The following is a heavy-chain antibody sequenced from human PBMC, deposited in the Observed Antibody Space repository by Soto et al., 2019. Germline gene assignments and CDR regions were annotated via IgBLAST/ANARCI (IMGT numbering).Heavy chain of an antibody. CDR1: GFTFSSNW. D-gene: IGHD2-21*01. V-gene: IGHV3-74*01. CDR2: INTDGTRT. CDR3: ARDGEGF. J-gene: IGHJ4*02. Sequence: QTGGSLRLSCAASGFTFSSNWMHWVRRVPGRGLVWVSRINTDGTRTSYVDSVKGRFTISRDNAKNTLYLQMNSLRVEDTALYYCARDGEGFWGQGTRVTVS.